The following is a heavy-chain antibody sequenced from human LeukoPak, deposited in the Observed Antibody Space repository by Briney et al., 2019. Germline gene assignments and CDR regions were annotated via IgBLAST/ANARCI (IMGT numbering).Heavy chain of an antibody. CDR2: IWYDGSNK. CDR3: ARDLNYYFDY. J-gene: IGHJ4*02. V-gene: IGHV3-33*08. D-gene: IGHD1-7*01. Sequence: PGGSLRLSCAASGFTFSSYWMSWVRQAPGKGLEWVAVIWYDGSNKYYADSVKGRFTISRDNSRNTLYLQMNSLRAEDTAVYYCARDLNYYFDYWGQGTLVTVSS. CDR1: GFTFSSYW.